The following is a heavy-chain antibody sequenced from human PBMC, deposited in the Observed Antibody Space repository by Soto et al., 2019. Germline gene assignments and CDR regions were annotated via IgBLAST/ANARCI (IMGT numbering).Heavy chain of an antibody. D-gene: IGHD3-9*01. J-gene: IGHJ5*02. Sequence: GGSLRLSCAASGFTFSDYYMSWIRQAPGKGLEWVSYISSSSSYTNYADSVKGRFTISRDNAKNSLYLQMNSLRAEGTAVYYCARDLGYYDILTGPSNWFDPWGQGTLVTVSS. CDR3: ARDLGYYDILTGPSNWFDP. CDR1: GFTFSDYY. CDR2: ISSSSSYT. V-gene: IGHV3-11*05.